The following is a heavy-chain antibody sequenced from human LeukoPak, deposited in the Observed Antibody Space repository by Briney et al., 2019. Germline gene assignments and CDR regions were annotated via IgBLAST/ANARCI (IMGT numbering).Heavy chain of an antibody. Sequence: GGPLRLSCAASGFTFSDYYMSWIRQAPGKGLEWVSYISSSSSYTNYADSVKGRFTISRDNAKNSLYLQMNSLRAEDTAVYYCARDYPTWTPYYFDYWGQGTLVTVSS. J-gene: IGHJ4*02. V-gene: IGHV3-11*06. CDR3: ARDYPTWTPYYFDY. CDR2: ISSSSSYT. CDR1: GFTFSDYY. D-gene: IGHD3/OR15-3a*01.